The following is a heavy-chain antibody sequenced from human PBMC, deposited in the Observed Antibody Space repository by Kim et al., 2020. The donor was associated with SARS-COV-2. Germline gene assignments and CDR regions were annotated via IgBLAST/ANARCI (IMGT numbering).Heavy chain of an antibody. D-gene: IGHD6-19*01. V-gene: IGHV3-23*01. CDR3: AKDTGLSVAGYWYFDL. Sequence: SVKGRFTISRDNSKNTLYLQMNSLRAEDTAVYYCAKDTGLSVAGYWYFDLWGRGTLVTVSS. J-gene: IGHJ2*01.